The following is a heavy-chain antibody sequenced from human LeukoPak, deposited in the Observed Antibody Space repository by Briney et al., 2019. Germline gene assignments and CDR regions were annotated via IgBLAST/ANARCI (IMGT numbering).Heavy chain of an antibody. CDR3: VRDRGVDTSMIFFDY. D-gene: IGHD5-18*01. Sequence: ASVTVSCNASGYSFTSIGISWVRHAHAQGLEWVGWISAYNGNTNYVQKFQGRVTMTTDTSTSTAYMEVMSLRSDDTAVFYCVRDRGVDTSMIFFDYWGQGTLVTVSS. V-gene: IGHV1-18*01. CDR2: ISAYNGNT. CDR1: GYSFTSIG. J-gene: IGHJ4*02.